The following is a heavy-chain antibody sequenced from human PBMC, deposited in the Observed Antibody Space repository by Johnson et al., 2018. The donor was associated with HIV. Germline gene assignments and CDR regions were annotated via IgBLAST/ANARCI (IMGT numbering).Heavy chain of an antibody. V-gene: IGHV3-66*01. J-gene: IGHJ3*02. CDR2: IYSGGST. Sequence: VQLVESGGGLVQPGGSLRLSCAASGFTVSSNYMSWVRQAPGKGLEWVSVIYSGGSTYYADSVKGRFTISRDNSKNTLYLQMNSLRAEDTAVDYCARVSLYYGSGNDAFEIWGQGTMVTVSS. CDR1: GFTVSSNY. D-gene: IGHD3-10*01. CDR3: ARVSLYYGSGNDAFEI.